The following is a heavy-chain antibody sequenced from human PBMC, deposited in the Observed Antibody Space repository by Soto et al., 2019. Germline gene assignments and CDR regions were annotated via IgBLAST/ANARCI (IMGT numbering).Heavy chain of an antibody. CDR1: GFTFSSYS. CDR3: ASPEYSSSSYGRDV. J-gene: IGHJ6*02. D-gene: IGHD6-6*01. V-gene: IGHV3-48*02. CDR2: ISSSSSTI. Sequence: EVQLVESGGGLVQPGGSLRLSCAASGFTFSSYSMNWVRQAPGQGLEWVSYISSSSSTIYYADSVKGRFTISRDNAKNSLYLQMNSLRDQDTAVYYCASPEYSSSSYGRDVWGQGTTVTVSS.